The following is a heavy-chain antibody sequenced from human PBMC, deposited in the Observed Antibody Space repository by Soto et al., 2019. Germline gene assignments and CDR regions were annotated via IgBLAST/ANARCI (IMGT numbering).Heavy chain of an antibody. J-gene: IGHJ4*02. Sequence: LSLTCTVSAASFSKYYWTWIRQPPGKGLEGIGYIYFNGNTKYNPSLEGRLTISIDTSEKEFSLKLTSVTAADAAVYYCASVTFGGIVLAHWGQGTLVTVSS. CDR1: AASFSKYY. D-gene: IGHD3-16*01. V-gene: IGHV4-59*01. CDR3: ASVTFGGIVLAH. CDR2: IYFNGNT.